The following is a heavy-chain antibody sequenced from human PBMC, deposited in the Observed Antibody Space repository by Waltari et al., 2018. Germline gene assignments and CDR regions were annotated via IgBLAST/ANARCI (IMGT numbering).Heavy chain of an antibody. D-gene: IGHD4-17*01. Sequence: QVQLVESGGGVVQPGGSLRLSCAASGFTFSSYGMHWVRQAPGKGLEWVAFIRYDGSNKYYADSVKGRFTISRDNSKNTLYLQMNSLRAEDTAVYYCAKPGTGDYAGYYYYYYMDVWGKGTTVTISS. J-gene: IGHJ6*03. CDR2: IRYDGSNK. CDR1: GFTFSSYG. V-gene: IGHV3-30*02. CDR3: AKPGTGDYAGYYYYYYMDV.